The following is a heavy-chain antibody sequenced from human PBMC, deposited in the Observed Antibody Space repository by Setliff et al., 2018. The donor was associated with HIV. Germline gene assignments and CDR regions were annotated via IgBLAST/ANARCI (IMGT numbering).Heavy chain of an antibody. J-gene: IGHJ4*02. CDR2: ISASNGDP. V-gene: IGHV1-18*04. D-gene: IGHD2-21*02. Sequence: ASVKVSCQASGYTFRRFGITWVRQAPGQGLEWMGWISASNGDPNYAQKFQGRVTMTTDTSTSTAYMELRSLRSDDTAVYYCARAGAEVTSHFDWWGQGTLVTVSS. CDR3: ARAGAEVTSHFDW. CDR1: GYTFRRFG.